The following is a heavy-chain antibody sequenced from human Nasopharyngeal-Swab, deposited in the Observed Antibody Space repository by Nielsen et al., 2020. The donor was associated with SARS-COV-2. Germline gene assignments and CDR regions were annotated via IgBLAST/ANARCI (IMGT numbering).Heavy chain of an antibody. V-gene: IGHV3-21*01. CDR2: ISVTSRYT. Sequence: GVLKISGAGSGFTFSSYTMNWVRQAPGKGLELVSSISVTSRYTHYADSVKGRFTISRDNAKDSLFLQMNTLTAEDTAVYYCVRDLAVAAYWGQGTQVTVSS. J-gene: IGHJ4*02. D-gene: IGHD6-19*01. CDR1: GFTFSSYT. CDR3: VRDLAVAAY.